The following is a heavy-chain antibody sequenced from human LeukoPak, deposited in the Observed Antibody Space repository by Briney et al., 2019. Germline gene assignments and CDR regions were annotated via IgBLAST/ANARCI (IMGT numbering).Heavy chain of an antibody. D-gene: IGHD3-22*01. Sequence: GRSLRLSCAASGFTFSSYAMHWVRQAPGKGLEWVAVISYDGSNKYYADSVKGRFTISSDNSKNTLYLQMNSLRAEDTAVYYCARDQHDSSGYYTDYWGQGTLVTVSS. J-gene: IGHJ4*02. V-gene: IGHV3-30-3*01. CDR1: GFTFSSYA. CDR3: ARDQHDSSGYYTDY. CDR2: ISYDGSNK.